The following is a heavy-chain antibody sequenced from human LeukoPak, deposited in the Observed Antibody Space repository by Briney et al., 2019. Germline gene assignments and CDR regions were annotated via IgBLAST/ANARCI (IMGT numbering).Heavy chain of an antibody. J-gene: IGHJ4*02. CDR1: GFTFSSYA. CDR3: AKEGPAAIVVVRAVDY. CDR2: ISGSGGST. Sequence: GGSLRLSCAASGFTFSSYAMSWVRQAPGKGLEWVSAISGSGGSTYYADSVKGRFTISRDSSKNTLYLQMNSLRAEDTAVYYCAKEGPAAIVVVRAVDYWGQGTLVTVSS. V-gene: IGHV3-23*01. D-gene: IGHD3-22*01.